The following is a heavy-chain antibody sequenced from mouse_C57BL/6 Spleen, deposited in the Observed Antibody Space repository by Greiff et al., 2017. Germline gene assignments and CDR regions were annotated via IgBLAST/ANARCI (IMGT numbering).Heavy chain of an antibody. J-gene: IGHJ2*01. V-gene: IGHV1-69*01. Sequence: VQLQQPGAELVMPGASVKLSCKASGYTFTSYWMHWVKQRPGQGLEWIGEIDPSDSYTNYNQKFKGKSTLTVDKSSSTAYMQLSSLTSEDSAVYYCAKGGYYYDLDYWGQGTTLTVSS. CDR2: IDPSDSYT. CDR3: AKGGYYYDLDY. CDR1: GYTFTSYW. D-gene: IGHD1-1*01.